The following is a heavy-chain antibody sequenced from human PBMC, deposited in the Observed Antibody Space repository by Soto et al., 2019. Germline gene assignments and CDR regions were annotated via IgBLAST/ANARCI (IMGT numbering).Heavy chain of an antibody. CDR2: MNPNSGNT. V-gene: IGHV1-8*01. D-gene: IGHD6-13*01. Sequence: GASVKVSCKASGYTFTSYDINWVRQATGQGLEWMGWMNPNSGNTGYAQKFQGRVTMTRNTSISTAYMELSSLRSEDTAVYYCARDIYSSSWVGNYYYYGMDVWGQGTTVTVSS. CDR3: ARDIYSSSWVGNYYYYGMDV. J-gene: IGHJ6*02. CDR1: GYTFTSYD.